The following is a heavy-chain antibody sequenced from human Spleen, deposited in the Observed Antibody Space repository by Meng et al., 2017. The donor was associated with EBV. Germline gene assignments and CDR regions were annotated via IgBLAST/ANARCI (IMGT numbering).Heavy chain of an antibody. J-gene: IGHJ4*02. Sequence: VQSYAKITMPTASVIALCWTFGYTSTNTHIDGVRRVPEQALKSMERIDPSYCNANNAHSFPRKVTVTIDTSKCTVHLELRILEMEDAAVYYCSCLDVFGSYTFGIDCWGQGSLVTVSS. CDR2: IDPSYCNA. V-gene: IGHV1-46*01. D-gene: IGHD3-3*01. CDR3: SCLDVFGSYTFGIDC. CDR1: GYTSTNTH.